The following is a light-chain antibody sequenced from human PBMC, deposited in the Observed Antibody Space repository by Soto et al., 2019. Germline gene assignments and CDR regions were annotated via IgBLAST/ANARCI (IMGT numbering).Light chain of an antibody. V-gene: IGKV1D-13*01. CDR2: DAS. Sequence: AIEMTQAPSSLSVSVGDRVTISCRASQSIGNALGWYQQKPGQPPKLLIYDASNLESGVPSRFSGSGSGTEFTLTISNLQPDDFASYYCQQYDKYWTFGEGTKVDIK. J-gene: IGKJ1*01. CDR1: QSIGNA. CDR3: QQYDKYWT.